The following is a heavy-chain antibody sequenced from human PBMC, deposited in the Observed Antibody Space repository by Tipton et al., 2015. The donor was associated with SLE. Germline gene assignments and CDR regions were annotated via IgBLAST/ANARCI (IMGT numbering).Heavy chain of an antibody. CDR1: GFTFSSYW. CDR2: IKQDGSEK. Sequence: SLRLSCAASGFTFSSYWMSWVRQAPGKGLEWVANIKQDGSEKYYVDSVKGRFTISRDNAKNSLYLQMNSLRAEDTAVYYCARDPYRSSTSCYTGINWYFDLWGRGTLVTVSS. D-gene: IGHD2-2*02. CDR3: ARDPYRSSTSCYTGINWYFDL. V-gene: IGHV3-7*01. J-gene: IGHJ2*01.